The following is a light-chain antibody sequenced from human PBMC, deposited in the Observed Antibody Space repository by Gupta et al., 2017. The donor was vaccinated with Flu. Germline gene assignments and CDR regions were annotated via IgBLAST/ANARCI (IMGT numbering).Light chain of an antibody. CDR3: SSYTSSSSWV. CDR1: SSDVGGYNY. V-gene: IGLV2-14*01. Sequence: SAPTPPSSGSRAPGHSSPISCPGTSSDVGGYNYVSWYQQHPGKAPKLMIYEVSNRPSGVSNRFSGSKSGNTASLTISGLQAEDEADYYCSSYTSSSSWVFGGGTKLTVL. J-gene: IGLJ3*02. CDR2: EVS.